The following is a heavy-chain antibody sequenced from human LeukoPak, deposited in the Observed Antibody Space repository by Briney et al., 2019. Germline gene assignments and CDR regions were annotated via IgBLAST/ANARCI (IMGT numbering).Heavy chain of an antibody. CDR1: GGSFSNYY. CDR3: ARRWNYGRNYYIDV. V-gene: IGHV4-34*01. CDR2: INDSGTI. J-gene: IGHJ6*03. Sequence: SETLSLTCAIYGGSFSNYYWSWIRQSPGKGLEWIGEINDSGTINYNPSLMSRVTISVDKSKNQFSLKLSSVTAADTAVYYCARRWNYGRNYYIDVWGKGATVSVSS. D-gene: IGHD1-7*01.